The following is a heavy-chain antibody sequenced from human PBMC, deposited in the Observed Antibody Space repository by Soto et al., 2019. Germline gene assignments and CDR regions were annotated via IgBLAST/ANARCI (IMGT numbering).Heavy chain of an antibody. CDR1: GYTFTGYY. J-gene: IGHJ5*02. CDR3: ARGIAAAGNSHWFDP. Sequence: GASVKVSCKASGYTFTGYYMHCVLQSPVQGLEWMGWINPNSGGTNYAQKFQGWVTMTRDTSISTAYMELSRLRSDDTAVYYCARGIAAAGNSHWFDPWGQGTLVTVSS. CDR2: INPNSGGT. V-gene: IGHV1-2*04. D-gene: IGHD6-13*01.